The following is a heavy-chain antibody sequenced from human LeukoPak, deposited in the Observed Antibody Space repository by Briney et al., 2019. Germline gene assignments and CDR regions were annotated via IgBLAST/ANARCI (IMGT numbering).Heavy chain of an antibody. CDR2: IKYDGSEK. V-gene: IGHV3-7*03. D-gene: IGHD1-1*01. CDR1: GFNFNDAA. J-gene: IGHJ4*02. CDR3: ARRGWKPVDY. Sequence: GGSLSLSCAASGFNFNDAAMTWVRQAPGKGLEWVANIKYDGSEKYYVDSVKGRFTISRDNAKNSLYLQMNSLRPEDTAVYYCARRGWKPVDYGGQGRLVTVSS.